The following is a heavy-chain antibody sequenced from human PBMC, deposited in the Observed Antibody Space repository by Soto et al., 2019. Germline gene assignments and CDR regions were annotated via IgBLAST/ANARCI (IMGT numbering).Heavy chain of an antibody. Sequence: ETLSRTCPVSGGSISSSSYYWGWIRQPPGKGLEWIGSIYYSGITYYNPSLKSRVTISVDTSKNQFSLKLSSVTAADTAVYYCASSPRIQFLRHPKEYYFDYWGQGTLVTVSS. V-gene: IGHV4-39*01. CDR3: ASSPRIQFLRHPKEYYFDY. D-gene: IGHD3-3*01. CDR2: IYYSGIT. CDR1: GGSISSSSYY. J-gene: IGHJ4*02.